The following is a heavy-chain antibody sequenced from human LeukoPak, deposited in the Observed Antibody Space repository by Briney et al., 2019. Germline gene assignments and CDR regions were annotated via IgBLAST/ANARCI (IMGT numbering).Heavy chain of an antibody. CDR1: GGTFSSYA. D-gene: IGHD2-2*01. J-gene: IGHJ2*01. Sequence: GSSVKVSCKASGGTFSSYAISWVRQAPGQGLEWMGGIIPIFGTANYAQKFQGRVTITADKSTSTAYMELSSLRSEDTAVYYCASATTSSSLPSLGYWGRGTPVTVSS. V-gene: IGHV1-69*06. CDR3: ASATTSSSLPSLGY. CDR2: IIPIFGTA.